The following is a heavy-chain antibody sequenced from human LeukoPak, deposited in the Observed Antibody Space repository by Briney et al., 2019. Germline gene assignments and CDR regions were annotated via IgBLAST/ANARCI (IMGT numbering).Heavy chain of an antibody. V-gene: IGHV3-30*02. D-gene: IGHD3-10*01. J-gene: IGHJ4*02. CDR3: ARGDYYGSGSFHY. CDR1: GFTFSSYG. CDR2: IRYDGSNK. Sequence: PGGSLRLSCAASGFTFSSYGMHWVRQAPGKGLEWVAFIRYDGSNKYYADSVKGRFTISRDNSKNTLYLQMNSLRAEDTAVYYCARGDYYGSGSFHYWGQGTLVTVSS.